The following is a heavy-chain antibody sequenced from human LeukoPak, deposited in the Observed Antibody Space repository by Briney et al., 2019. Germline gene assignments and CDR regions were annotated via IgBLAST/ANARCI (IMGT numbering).Heavy chain of an antibody. CDR3: ASDVGRFSAYY. CDR1: GYTFIDYI. Sequence: GASVKVSCKGCGYTFIDYIRHSVRQAPGQGLEWIGWISPNSGGTKSVQKFQGRVTMTRDTSITTVYMELSGLSFDDTAVYYCASDVGRFSAYYWGQGTLVIVSS. V-gene: IGHV1-2*02. CDR2: ISPNSGGT. D-gene: IGHD1-26*01. J-gene: IGHJ4*02.